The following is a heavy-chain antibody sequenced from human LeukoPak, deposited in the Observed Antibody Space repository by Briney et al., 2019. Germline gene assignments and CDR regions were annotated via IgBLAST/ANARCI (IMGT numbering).Heavy chain of an antibody. CDR1: GASISSYY. CDR3: ARFSIEYGYYYMDV. D-gene: IGHD2/OR15-2a*01. CDR2: ISYNGNT. V-gene: IGHV4-59*01. J-gene: IGHJ6*03. Sequence: SETLSLTCTVSGASISSYYWNWIRQPPGKGLEWIGYISYNGNTNYHPSLKSRVTISGDTSKNQFSLKLSSATAADTAVYYCARFSIEYGYYYMDVWGEGTTVTVSS.